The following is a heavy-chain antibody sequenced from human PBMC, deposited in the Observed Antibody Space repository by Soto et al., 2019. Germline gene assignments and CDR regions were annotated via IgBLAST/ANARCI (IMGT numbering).Heavy chain of an antibody. CDR2: IYHSGST. V-gene: IGHV4-30-2*01. Sequence: NPSETLSLTCAVSGGSISSGGYSWSWIRQPPGKGLEWIGYIYHSGSTYYNPSLKSRVTISVDRSKNQFSLKLSSVTAADTAVYYCASVPDRWGQGTLFTVS. CDR1: GGSISSGGYS. J-gene: IGHJ5*02. D-gene: IGHD2-2*01. CDR3: ASVPDR.